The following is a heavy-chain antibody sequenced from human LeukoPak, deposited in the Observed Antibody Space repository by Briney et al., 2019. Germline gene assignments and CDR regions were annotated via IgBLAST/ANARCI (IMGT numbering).Heavy chain of an antibody. CDR1: GDTFTKYD. Sequence: EASVKVSFKVAGDTFTKYDVNGVRQTTGQGVERMGWINANSGDTGYAQNFQGRVTMTRNTSISTAYMELSSLRSEDTAIYYCARGGTYLPFGYWGQGTLVTVSS. V-gene: IGHV1-8*01. CDR2: INANSGDT. J-gene: IGHJ4*02. D-gene: IGHD3-3*01. CDR3: ARGGTYLPFGY.